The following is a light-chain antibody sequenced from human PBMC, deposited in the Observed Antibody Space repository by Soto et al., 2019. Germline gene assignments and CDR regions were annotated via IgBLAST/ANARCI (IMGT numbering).Light chain of an antibody. CDR3: QQSYSTSRT. J-gene: IGKJ5*01. Sequence: IQMTPSQSSLSASVGDRVTITRRARQSISSYLNWYPQTPGTAPKLLIYAASSLQSGVPSRFSGSGAGTDFTRTISSLQPEDFETYYCQQSYSTSRTFGQGTRLEIK. CDR1: QSISSY. V-gene: IGKV1-39*01. CDR2: AAS.